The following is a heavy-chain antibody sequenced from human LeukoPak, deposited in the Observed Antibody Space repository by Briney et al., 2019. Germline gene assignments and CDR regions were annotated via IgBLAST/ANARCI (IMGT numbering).Heavy chain of an antibody. CDR2: IYTSGST. J-gene: IGHJ6*03. CDR3: ARVKTYYMDV. CDR1: GGSISSGNYY. Sequence: PSETLSLTCTVSGGSISSGNYYWSWIRQPAGKGLEWIGRIYTSGSTNYNPSLRSRVTISVDTSKNQFSLKLSSVTAADTAVYYCARVKTYYMDVWGKGTTVTISS. V-gene: IGHV4-61*02.